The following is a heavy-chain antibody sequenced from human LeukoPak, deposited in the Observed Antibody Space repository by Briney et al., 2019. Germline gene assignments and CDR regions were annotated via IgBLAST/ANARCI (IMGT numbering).Heavy chain of an antibody. CDR2: INHSGST. D-gene: IGHD3-10*01. CDR3: ASVYGSGRNNWFDP. J-gene: IGHJ5*02. V-gene: IGHV4-34*01. CDR1: GGSFSGYY. Sequence: SETLSLTCAVYGGSFSGYYWSWIRQPPGKGLEWIGEINHSGSTNYNPSLKSRVTISVDTSKNQFSLKLSSVTAADTAVYYCASVYGSGRNNWFDPWGQGTLVTVPS.